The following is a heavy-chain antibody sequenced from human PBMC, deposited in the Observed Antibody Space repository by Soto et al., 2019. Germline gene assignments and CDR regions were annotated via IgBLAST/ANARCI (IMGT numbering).Heavy chain of an antibody. CDR2: ILFDGTNK. CDR1: GFTFSDYG. D-gene: IGHD3-9*01. J-gene: IGHJ4*01. Sequence: PGGSLRLSCEASGFTFSDYGIYWVRQAPGKGLEWVAVILFDGTNKYYGDSVKGRFTISRDNSKSTVYLQMNGLRADDTAVYYCAKAAVRRYADYYSDYWGRGTLVTVSS. V-gene: IGHV3-30*18. CDR3: AKAAVRRYADYYSDY.